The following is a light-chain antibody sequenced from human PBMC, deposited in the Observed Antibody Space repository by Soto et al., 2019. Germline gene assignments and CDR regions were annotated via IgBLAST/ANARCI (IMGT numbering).Light chain of an antibody. CDR3: QVWDVSSDHPGV. J-gene: IGLJ2*01. V-gene: IGLV3-21*04. Sequence: SYELTQPPSVSVAPGKTARITCGGNNIGSKSVHWYQQKPGQAPVLVIYFDSDRPSGIPERFSGSNSGNTATLTISRVEAGDEADYYCQVWDVSSDHPGVFGGGTKLTVL. CDR2: FDS. CDR1: NIGSKS.